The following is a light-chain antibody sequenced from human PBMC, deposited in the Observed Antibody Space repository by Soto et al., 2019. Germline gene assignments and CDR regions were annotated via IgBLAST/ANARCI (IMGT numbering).Light chain of an antibody. J-gene: IGLJ3*02. CDR3: ASWDFSLHALL. CDR2: ESD. Sequence: QSVLTQPPSVSAAPGQKVTISCSGSSSNIGKNFISWYQQFPGTVPKLPIYESDKRPSGIPVRFSGSKTGTSGTLAITGLRTGDEAVYYCASWDFSLHALLFGGGTKVTVL. V-gene: IGLV1-51*02. CDR1: SSNIGKNF.